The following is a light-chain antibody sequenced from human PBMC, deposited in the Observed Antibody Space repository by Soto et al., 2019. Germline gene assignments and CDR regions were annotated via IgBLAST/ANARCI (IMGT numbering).Light chain of an antibody. J-gene: IGLJ2*01. CDR1: SSNIGAGYD. Sequence: QFVLTQPPSVSGAPGQRVTISCTGSSSNIGAGYDVHWYQQLPGTAPKLLIYANINRPSGVPDRFSGSRSGTSASLAITGLQAEDEADYYCQSYDSSLSGSFGGGTKLTVL. V-gene: IGLV1-40*01. CDR2: ANI. CDR3: QSYDSSLSGS.